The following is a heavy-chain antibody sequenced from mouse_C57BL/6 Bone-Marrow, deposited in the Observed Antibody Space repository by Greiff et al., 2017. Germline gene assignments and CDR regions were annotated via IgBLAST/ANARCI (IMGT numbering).Heavy chain of an antibody. Sequence: QVQLQQPGAELVKPGASVKLSCKASGYTFTSYWMHWVKQRPGQGLEWIGMIHPNSGSTNYNEKFKSKATLTVDKSSSTAYMQLSSLTSEDSAVYDCERETGWLLRLDYWGQGTTLTVSS. D-gene: IGHD2-3*01. V-gene: IGHV1-64*01. CDR1: GYTFTSYW. CDR3: ERETGWLLRLDY. J-gene: IGHJ2*01. CDR2: IHPNSGST.